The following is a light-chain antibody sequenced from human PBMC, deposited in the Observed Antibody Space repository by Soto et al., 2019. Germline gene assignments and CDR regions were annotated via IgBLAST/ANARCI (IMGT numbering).Light chain of an antibody. J-gene: IGKJ2*01. CDR3: QQRSNWPPT. V-gene: IGKV3-11*01. Sequence: EIVLTQSPATLSLSPGERATLSCRASQSVSSYLAWYQQKPGQAPRLLIYDASNWATGIPARFSGSGSGTDFTLSISSLEPEDFAVYYFQQRSNWPPTFGQGTKLYIK. CDR1: QSVSSY. CDR2: DAS.